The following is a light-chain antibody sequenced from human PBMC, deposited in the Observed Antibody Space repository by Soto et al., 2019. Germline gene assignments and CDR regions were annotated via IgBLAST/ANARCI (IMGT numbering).Light chain of an antibody. J-gene: IGKJ4*01. CDR3: QQANTFT. Sequence: DIQMTQSPSSVSASIGERVTIICRASQHSNNWLAWYQQKPGKAPQLLIYATSSLQSGVPSRFSGSGSGTHFTLTISSLQPEDFATYYCQQANTFTFGGGTKVEI. CDR1: QHSNNW. V-gene: IGKV1-12*02. CDR2: ATS.